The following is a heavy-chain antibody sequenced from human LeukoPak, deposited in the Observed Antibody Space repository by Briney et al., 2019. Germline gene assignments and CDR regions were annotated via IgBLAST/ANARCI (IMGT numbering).Heavy chain of an antibody. CDR3: ARAREDYYDSSASFFDY. V-gene: IGHV4-39*01. CDR1: GGSISSSSYY. J-gene: IGHJ4*02. CDR2: IYYSGST. Sequence: PSETLSLTCTVSGGSISSSSYYWGWIRQPPGKGLEWIGSIYYSGSTHDNPSLKSRVTISVDTSKNQFSLKLSSVTAADTAVYYCARAREDYYDSSASFFDYWGQGILVTVSS. D-gene: IGHD3-22*01.